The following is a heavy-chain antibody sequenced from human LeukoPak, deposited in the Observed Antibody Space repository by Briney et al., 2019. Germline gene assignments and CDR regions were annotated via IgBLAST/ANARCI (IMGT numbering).Heavy chain of an antibody. CDR3: ARNQDYGVYNSVGAFDI. V-gene: IGHV3-33*08. J-gene: IGHJ3*02. CDR2: IWYDGSNK. Sequence: GGSLRLSCVASGFSFSTYGMHWVRQAPGKGLEWVAVIWYDGSNKYYADSVKGRFTISRDNSKNTLYLQMNSLRAEDTAVYYCARNQDYGVYNSVGAFDIWGQGTMVTVSS. CDR1: GFSFSTYG. D-gene: IGHD4-17*01.